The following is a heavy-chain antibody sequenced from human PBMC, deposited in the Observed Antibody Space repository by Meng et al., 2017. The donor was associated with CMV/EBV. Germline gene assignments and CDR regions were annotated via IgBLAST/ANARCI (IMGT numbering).Heavy chain of an antibody. CDR1: GFTFSSYW. D-gene: IGHD6-6*01. V-gene: IGHV3-74*01. Sequence: GESLKISCAASGFTFSSYWMHWVRQAPGKGLVWVSRINSDGSSTSYADSVKGRFTISRDNAKNTLYLQMNSLRAEDTAVYYCARSRQRYSSSSNGDCWGQGTLVTVSS. CDR2: INSDGSST. J-gene: IGHJ4*02. CDR3: ARSRQRYSSSSNGDC.